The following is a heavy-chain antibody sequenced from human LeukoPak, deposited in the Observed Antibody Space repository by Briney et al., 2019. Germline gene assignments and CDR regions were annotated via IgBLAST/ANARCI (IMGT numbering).Heavy chain of an antibody. V-gene: IGHV3-64*01. J-gene: IGHJ4*02. Sequence: GGSLTLSCAASGFTFSSYAMYWVRRTPGKGLEYVSVISGNGVSTHYATSVKGRFTISRDNSKNTLYLQIGSLGAEDMAVYYCARDASDIVVVPAAVGPFDLWGQGTLVTVSS. CDR3: ARDASDIVVVPAAVGPFDL. D-gene: IGHD2-2*01. CDR1: GFTFSSYA. CDR2: ISGNGVST.